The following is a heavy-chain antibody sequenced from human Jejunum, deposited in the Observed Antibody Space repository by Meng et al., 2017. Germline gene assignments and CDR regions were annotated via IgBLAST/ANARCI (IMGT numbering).Heavy chain of an antibody. CDR2: ISSNTEST. J-gene: IGHJ1*01. CDR1: RFPFNNYA. CDR3: ANDLRVSKGYNGFWYVSDYFQY. D-gene: IGHD5/OR15-5a*01. V-gene: IGHV3-23*01. Sequence: GESLKISCAASRFPFNNYAMSWVRQAPGKGLEWVSSISSNTESTYYADPVKGRFTISRDNSRNTLDLQMNRLRVDDTAIYYCANDLRVSKGYNGFWYVSDYFQYWGQGTLVTVSS.